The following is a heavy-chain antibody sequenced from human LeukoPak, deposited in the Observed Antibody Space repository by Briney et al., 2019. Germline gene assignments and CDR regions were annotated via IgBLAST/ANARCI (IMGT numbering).Heavy chain of an antibody. CDR3: ARAPSIAARFGIADYYYIDV. CDR2: MNPNSGNT. D-gene: IGHD6-6*01. Sequence: GSVKVSCMASVYTFTMYDIKWVCQAPGEGRECVGWMNPNSGNTGSAQRFQGRVIMSRNTSISTAYMELSSLRSEDTAVYYCARAPSIAARFGIADYYYIDVWGKGTTVTVSS. J-gene: IGHJ6*03. V-gene: IGHV1-8*01. CDR1: VYTFTMYD.